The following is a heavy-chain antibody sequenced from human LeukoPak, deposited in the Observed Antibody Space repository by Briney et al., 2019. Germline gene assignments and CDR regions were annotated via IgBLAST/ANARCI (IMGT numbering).Heavy chain of an antibody. V-gene: IGHV1-18*01. CDR1: GYTFFSYG. CDR2: ISANNGDT. D-gene: IGHD1-1*01. CDR3: ARDGVHSGTTDF. J-gene: IGHJ4*02. Sequence: ASVKVACKTSGYTFFSYGITWVRRAPGQGLEWMGWISANNGDTKYAPKFQGRVTMTTESNTRTAYLDVRSLRSDATAVYYCARDGVHSGTTDFWGQGTLITVAS.